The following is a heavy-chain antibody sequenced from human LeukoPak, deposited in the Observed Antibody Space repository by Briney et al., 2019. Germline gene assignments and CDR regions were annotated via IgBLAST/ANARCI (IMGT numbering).Heavy chain of an antibody. CDR2: ISSSSSYI. J-gene: IGHJ6*02. CDR1: GYTFSSYA. Sequence: PGGSLRLSCSASGYTFSSYAMHWVRQAPGKGLEWVSSISSSSSYIYYADSVKGRFTISRDNAKNSLYLQMNSLRAEDTAVYYCARQREVGSSYGDYAGMDVWGQGTTVTVSS. D-gene: IGHD4-17*01. CDR3: ARQREVGSSYGDYAGMDV. V-gene: IGHV3-21*01.